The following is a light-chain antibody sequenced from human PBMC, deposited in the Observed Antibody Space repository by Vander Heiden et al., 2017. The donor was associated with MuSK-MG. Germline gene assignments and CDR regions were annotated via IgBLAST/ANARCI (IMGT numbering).Light chain of an antibody. CDR1: QSISSY. J-gene: IGKJ1*01. Sequence: DIRMTQSPSSLSASVADRVTITCRASQSISSYLNWYQQKPGKAPKLLIYAASSLQTGVPSRFSGCGSGSAFTLSIMRLQPEDFATYYCQQSDSTPGTFGQGTKVEIK. CDR2: AAS. CDR3: QQSDSTPGT. V-gene: IGKV1-39*01.